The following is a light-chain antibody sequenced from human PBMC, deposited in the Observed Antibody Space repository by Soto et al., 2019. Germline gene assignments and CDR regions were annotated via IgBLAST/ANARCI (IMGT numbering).Light chain of an antibody. Sequence: EFVLTQSPGTLSLSPGERATLSCRASQTARNNYLAWYQQKPGQAPRLLIYDASSRATGIPDRFSGGGSGTDFTLTISSLEPEDFAVYYCQQRSNWPATLGQGTRLEIK. J-gene: IGKJ5*01. CDR2: DAS. CDR1: QTARNNY. V-gene: IGKV3D-20*02. CDR3: QQRSNWPAT.